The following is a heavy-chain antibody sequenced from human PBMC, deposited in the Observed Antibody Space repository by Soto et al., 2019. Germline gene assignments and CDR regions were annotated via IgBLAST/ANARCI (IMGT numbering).Heavy chain of an antibody. J-gene: IGHJ6*03. CDR3: ASVKTIFGVVGWTSAYTDV. CDR2: IYYSGST. Sequence: SETLSLTCTVSGGSISSYYWSWIRQPPGKGLEWIGYIYYSGSTNYNPSLKSRVTISVDTSKNQFSLKLSSVTAADTAVYYCASVKTIFGVVGWTSAYTDVWGKGTTVTVSS. CDR1: GGSISSYY. V-gene: IGHV4-59*08. D-gene: IGHD3-3*01.